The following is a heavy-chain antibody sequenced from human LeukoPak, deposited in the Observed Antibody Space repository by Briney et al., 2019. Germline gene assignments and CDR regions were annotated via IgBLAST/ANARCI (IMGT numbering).Heavy chain of an antibody. Sequence: NPSETLSLTCTVSGGSISSHYWSWIRQPPGKGLEGIGYIYYSGSTNYNPSLKSRVTISVDTSKNQFSLKLSSVTAADTAVYYCARADTAMATDNWFDPWGQGTLVTVSS. J-gene: IGHJ5*02. V-gene: IGHV4-59*11. CDR1: GGSISSHY. CDR2: IYYSGST. D-gene: IGHD5-18*01. CDR3: ARADTAMATDNWFDP.